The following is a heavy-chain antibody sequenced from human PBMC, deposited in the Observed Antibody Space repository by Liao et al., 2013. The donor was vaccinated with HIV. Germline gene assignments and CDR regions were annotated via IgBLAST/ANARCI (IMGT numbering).Heavy chain of an antibody. D-gene: IGHD4-17*01. V-gene: IGHV4-59*12. CDR1: GGSISSYY. CDR2: IYHSGST. CDR3: ARAHGDYPLDY. J-gene: IGHJ4*02. Sequence: QVQLQESGPGLVKPSETLSLTCTVSGGSISSYYWSWIRQPPGKGLEWIGYIYHSGSTYYNPSLKSRVTISVDRSKNQFSLKLSSVTAADTAVYYCARAHGDYPLDYWGQGTLVTVSS.